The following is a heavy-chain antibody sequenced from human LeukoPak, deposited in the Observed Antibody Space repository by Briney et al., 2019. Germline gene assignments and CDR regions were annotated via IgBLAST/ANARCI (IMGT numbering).Heavy chain of an antibody. CDR1: GGTFSSYA. CDR3: ARKFLGSRGYYFDY. J-gene: IGHJ4*02. Sequence: ASVKVSCKASGGTFSSYAISWVRQAPGQGLEWMGIINPSGGSTSYAQKFQGRVTMTRDMSTSTVYMELSSLRSEDTAVYYCARKFLGSRGYYFDYWGQGTLVTVSS. CDR2: INPSGGST. D-gene: IGHD3-10*01. V-gene: IGHV1-46*01.